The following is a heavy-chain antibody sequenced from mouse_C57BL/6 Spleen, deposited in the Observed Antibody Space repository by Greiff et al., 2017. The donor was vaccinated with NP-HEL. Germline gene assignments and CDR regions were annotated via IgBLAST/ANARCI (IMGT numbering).Heavy chain of an antibody. J-gene: IGHJ3*01. CDR2: IDPENGDT. CDR1: GFNIKDDY. D-gene: IGHD2-1*01. CDR3: TDGTGGFAY. V-gene: IGHV14-4*01. Sequence: VQLQQSGAELVRPGASVKLSCTASGFNIKDDYMHWVKQRPEQGLEWIGWIDPENGDTEYASKFQGKATITADTSSNTAYLQLSSLTAEDTAVYYCTDGTGGFAYWGQGTLVTVSA.